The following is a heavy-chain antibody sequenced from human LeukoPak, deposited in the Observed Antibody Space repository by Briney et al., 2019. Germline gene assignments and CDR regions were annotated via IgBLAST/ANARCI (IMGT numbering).Heavy chain of an antibody. CDR3: ARAHPYRIATNQFDY. Sequence: SETLSLTCTVSGYSISSGFYWGWIRQPPGKGLEWIGSIYHSGSTYYNPSLKSRVTISVDTSKNQFSLKLSSVTAADTAVYYCARAHPYRIATNQFDYWGQGTLVTVSS. J-gene: IGHJ4*02. CDR1: GYSISSGFY. CDR2: IYHSGST. D-gene: IGHD6-13*01. V-gene: IGHV4-38-2*02.